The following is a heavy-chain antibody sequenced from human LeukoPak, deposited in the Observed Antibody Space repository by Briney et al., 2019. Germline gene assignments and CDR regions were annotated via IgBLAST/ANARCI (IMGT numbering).Heavy chain of an antibody. V-gene: IGHV3-23*01. D-gene: IGHD3-10*01. CDR3: AKDQDIHYYGSGSYDC. J-gene: IGHJ4*02. CDR2: ISGSGGST. Sequence: GGSLRLSCAASGFTFSSYGMSWVRQAPGKGLEWVSAISGSGGSTYYADAVKGRFTISRDNSKNTLYLQMNSLRAEDTAVYYCAKDQDIHYYGSGSYDCWGQGTLVTVSS. CDR1: GFTFSSYG.